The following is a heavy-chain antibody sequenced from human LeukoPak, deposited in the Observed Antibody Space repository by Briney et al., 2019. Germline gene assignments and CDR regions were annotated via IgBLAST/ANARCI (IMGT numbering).Heavy chain of an antibody. D-gene: IGHD1-26*01. CDR2: IYYSGST. CDR1: GGSISSHY. Sequence: SETLSLTCTVSGGSISSHYWSWIWQPPGKGLEWIGYIYYSGSTNYNPSLKSRVTISVDTSKNQFSLKLSSVTAADTAVYYCARSRGGSYYFFGVDYWGQGTLVTVSS. CDR3: ARSRGGSYYFFGVDY. J-gene: IGHJ4*02. V-gene: IGHV4-59*11.